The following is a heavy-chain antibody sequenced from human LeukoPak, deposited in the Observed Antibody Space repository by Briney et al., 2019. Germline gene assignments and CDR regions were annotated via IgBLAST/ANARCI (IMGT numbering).Heavy chain of an antibody. CDR1: GYTFTSYY. D-gene: IGHD3-3*01. Sequence: ASVTVSCKASGYTFTSYYMHWVRQPPGQGLEWMGIINPSGGSTSYAQKFQGRVTMTRDTSTSTVYMEVSSLRSEDTAVYYCARGTANFWSGYSSHFDYWGQGTLVTVSS. CDR3: ARGTANFWSGYSSHFDY. J-gene: IGHJ4*02. CDR2: INPSGGST. V-gene: IGHV1-46*01.